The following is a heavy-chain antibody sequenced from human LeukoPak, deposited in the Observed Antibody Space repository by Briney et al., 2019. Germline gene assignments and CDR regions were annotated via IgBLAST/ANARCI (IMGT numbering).Heavy chain of an antibody. Sequence: PSQTLSLTCTVSGGSMSSGNYYWRWIRHPAGKGLEWIGRIDNSGSINYNPSLRSRVTISLDTSKNQFSLNLTSVAAADTAVYYCARGDWFDPWGQGTLVAVSS. CDR1: GGSMSSGNYY. J-gene: IGHJ5*02. V-gene: IGHV4-61*02. CDR3: ARGDWFDP. CDR2: IDNSGSI.